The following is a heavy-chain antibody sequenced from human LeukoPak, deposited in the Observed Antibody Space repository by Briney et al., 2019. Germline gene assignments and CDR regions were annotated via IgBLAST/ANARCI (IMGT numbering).Heavy chain of an antibody. CDR2: TNPGYSDI. D-gene: IGHD5-12*01. Sequence: GESLKISCKGSGYSFTSYWIGWVRQMPGKGLEWMGITNPGYSDIRYSPSFQGQVTISADKSISTAYLQWSSLKASDTAIYYCARHDKGYSGYVTLDYWGQGTLVTVSS. CDR1: GYSFTSYW. V-gene: IGHV5-51*01. CDR3: ARHDKGYSGYVTLDY. J-gene: IGHJ4*02.